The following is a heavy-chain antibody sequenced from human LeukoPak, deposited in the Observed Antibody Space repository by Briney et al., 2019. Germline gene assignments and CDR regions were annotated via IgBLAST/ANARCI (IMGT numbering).Heavy chain of an antibody. CDR3: ARSSSKQGDY. J-gene: IGHJ4*02. CDR1: GGSISSGGYY. CDR2: IYYSGST. Sequence: SETLSLTCTVSGGSISSGGYYWSWIRQHPGKGLEWIGYIYYSGSTYYNPSLKSRVTISVDTSKNQFSLKLSSVTAADTAVYYRARSSSKQGDYWGQGTLVTVSS. D-gene: IGHD6-6*01. V-gene: IGHV4-31*03.